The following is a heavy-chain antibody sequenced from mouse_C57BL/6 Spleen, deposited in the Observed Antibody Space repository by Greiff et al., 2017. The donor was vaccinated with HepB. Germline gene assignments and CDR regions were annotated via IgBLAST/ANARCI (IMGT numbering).Heavy chain of an antibody. CDR2: ISSGGDYI. Sequence: EVNVVESGEGLVKPGGSLKLSCAASGFTFSSYAMSWVRQTPEMRLEWVAYISSGGDYIYYADTVKGRFTISRDTARNTLYLQMSSLKSEDTAMYYCTRGELDYWGQGTTLTVSS. V-gene: IGHV5-9-1*02. J-gene: IGHJ2*01. CDR1: GFTFSSYA. CDR3: TRGELDY.